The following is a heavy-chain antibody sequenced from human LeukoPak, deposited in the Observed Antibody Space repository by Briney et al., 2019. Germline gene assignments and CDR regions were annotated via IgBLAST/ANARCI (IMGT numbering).Heavy chain of an antibody. Sequence: SETLSLTCTVSGGSISSSSYYWGWIRQPPGKGLEWIGSIYYSGSTYYNPSLKSRVTISVDTSKNQFSLKLSSVTAANTAVYYCVREILDYDGYFDLWGRGTLVTVSS. D-gene: IGHD4-17*01. CDR1: GGSISSSSYY. V-gene: IGHV4-39*07. CDR2: IYYSGST. CDR3: VREILDYDGYFDL. J-gene: IGHJ2*01.